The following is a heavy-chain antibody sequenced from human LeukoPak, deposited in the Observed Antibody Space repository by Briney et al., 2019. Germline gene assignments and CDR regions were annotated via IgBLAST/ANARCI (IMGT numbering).Heavy chain of an antibody. CDR3: ARDLRSSGWYHWFDP. J-gene: IGHJ5*02. CDR1: GLIFSSYG. CDR2: IWFDGSNK. Sequence: GGSLRLSCAASGLIFSSYGKHWGRQAPGKGLEWVAVIWFDGSNKYYAESVKGRFTISRNISENTLYLQMNSLRAEDTAVYYCARDLRSSGWYHWFDPWGQGTLVTVSS. D-gene: IGHD6-19*01. V-gene: IGHV3-33*01.